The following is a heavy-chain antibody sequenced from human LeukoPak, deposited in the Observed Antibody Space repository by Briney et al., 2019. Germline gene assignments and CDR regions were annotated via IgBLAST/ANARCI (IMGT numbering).Heavy chain of an antibody. Sequence: PGGSLRLSCAASGFTFSSYAMSWVRQAPGKGLEWVSAISGSGGSTYYADSVKGRFTISRDNSKNTLYLQMNSPRAEDTAVYYCAKSGLRQLVGPFDYWGQGTLVTVSS. D-gene: IGHD6-13*01. CDR2: ISGSGGST. CDR3: AKSGLRQLVGPFDY. J-gene: IGHJ4*02. V-gene: IGHV3-23*01. CDR1: GFTFSSYA.